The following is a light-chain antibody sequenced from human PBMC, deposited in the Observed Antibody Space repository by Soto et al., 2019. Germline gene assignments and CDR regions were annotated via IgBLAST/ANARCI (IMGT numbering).Light chain of an antibody. J-gene: IGKJ1*01. CDR2: DAS. CDR1: QSVRNN. Sequence: EIVMTQSPGTLSVSPGERVTLSCGASQSVRNNLAWYQQKPGQGPRLLIYDASTRATGIPARFSGSGSGTDFTLTISRLEPEDFAVYYCQQFGSSLSTFGQGTKVDIK. V-gene: IGKV3-20*01. CDR3: QQFGSSLST.